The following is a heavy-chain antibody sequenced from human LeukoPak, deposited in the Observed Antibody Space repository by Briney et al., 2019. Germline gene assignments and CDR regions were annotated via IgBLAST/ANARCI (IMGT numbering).Heavy chain of an antibody. CDR2: ISYDGSNK. V-gene: IGHV3-30*03. Sequence: GGSLRLSCAASGFTFSSYGMHWVRQAPGKGLEWVAVISYDGSNKYYADSVKGRFTISRDNSKNTLYLQMNSLRAKDTAVYYCATDTLHNLNWFDPSGQGTLVTVSS. J-gene: IGHJ5*02. CDR3: ATDTLHNLNWFDP. CDR1: GFTFSSYG. D-gene: IGHD1-1*01.